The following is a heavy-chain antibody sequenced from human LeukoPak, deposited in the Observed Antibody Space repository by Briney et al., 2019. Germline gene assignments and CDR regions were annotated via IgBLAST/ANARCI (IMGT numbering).Heavy chain of an antibody. CDR3: AKERTDTTAYFDY. D-gene: IGHD4-17*01. V-gene: IGHV3-23*01. CDR1: GFTFSRYA. Sequence: GGSLRLPCAASGFTFSRYAMIWVRRAPGEGLEGVSAIGGNSGRTYSADAVNGRSTITSNNSKNTQYLKMNSMSAEDTAVYHCAKERTDTTAYFDYWGQGTLVTVSS. J-gene: IGHJ4*02. CDR2: IGGNSGRT.